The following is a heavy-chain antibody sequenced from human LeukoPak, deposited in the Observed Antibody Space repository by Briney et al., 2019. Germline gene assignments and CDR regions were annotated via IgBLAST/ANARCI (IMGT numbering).Heavy chain of an antibody. CDR2: INPNSGGT. CDR1: GYTFTDYF. J-gene: IGHJ4*02. V-gene: IGHV1-2*02. Sequence: ASVKVSCKASGYTFTDYFMHWVRQAPGRGLEWMGWINPNSGGTNYAQKLQGRVTMTRDTSISTAYMELSRLRSDDTAVYYCGRDFRDSLDYWGQGTLVTVSS. CDR3: GRDFRDSLDY.